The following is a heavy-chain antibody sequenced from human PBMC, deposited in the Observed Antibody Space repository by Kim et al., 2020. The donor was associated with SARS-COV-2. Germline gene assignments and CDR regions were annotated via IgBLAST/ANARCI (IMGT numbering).Heavy chain of an antibody. CDR3: ARVNFQGSDY. D-gene: IGHD1-26*01. Sequence: STNYNPSLKSRVTISVDTSKNQFSLKLSSVTAADTAVYYCARVNFQGSDYWGQGTLVTVSS. CDR2: ST. V-gene: IGHV4-34*01. J-gene: IGHJ4*02.